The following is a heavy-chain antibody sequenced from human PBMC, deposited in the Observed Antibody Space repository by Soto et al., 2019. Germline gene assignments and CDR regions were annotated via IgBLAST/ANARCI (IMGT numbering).Heavy chain of an antibody. CDR3: ARDLWGYCGTDCYPLDV. CDR2: IYYTGST. CDR1: GASISSGSYY. Sequence: TSETLSLTCTVSGASISSGSYYWTWIRQPPGKGLEWIGYIYYTGSTNYNPSLKSRVTISVDTSKNQFSLKLNSVTAADTAVYYCARDLWGYCGTDCYPLDVWGQGTTVTVSS. D-gene: IGHD2-21*02. J-gene: IGHJ6*02. V-gene: IGHV4-61*01.